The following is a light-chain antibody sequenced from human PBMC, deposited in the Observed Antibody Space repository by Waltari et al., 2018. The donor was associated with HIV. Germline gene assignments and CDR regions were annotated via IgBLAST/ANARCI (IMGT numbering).Light chain of an antibody. CDR3: QSFDSTVRGWV. Sequence: QSVLTQPPSVSGAPGQGVTISCAGTSSNIGAGYDVPWYLQLPGTAPKLLIFSTNNRPSGVPDRFSGSKSGTSASLAITGLQAEDEADYYCQSFDSTVRGWVFGGGTKLTVL. J-gene: IGLJ3*02. V-gene: IGLV1-40*01. CDR2: STN. CDR1: SSNIGAGYD.